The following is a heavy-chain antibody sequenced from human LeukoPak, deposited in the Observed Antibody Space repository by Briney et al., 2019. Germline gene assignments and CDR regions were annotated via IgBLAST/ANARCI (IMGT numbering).Heavy chain of an antibody. D-gene: IGHD3-9*01. CDR1: GYTFTGYY. CDR3: ARVWRYDILTGYYPY. V-gene: IGHV1-2*02. CDR2: INPNSGGT. J-gene: IGHJ4*02. Sequence: ASVTVSFKSSGYTFTGYYMHWVRQAPGQGRERMGWINPNSGGTNYTQKFQGRVTMTSATSISTAYMELNRLRSDDTAVYYCARVWRYDILTGYYPYWGQGPLVTVSS.